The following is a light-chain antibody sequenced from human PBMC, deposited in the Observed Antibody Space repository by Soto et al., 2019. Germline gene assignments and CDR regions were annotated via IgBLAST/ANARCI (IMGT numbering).Light chain of an antibody. CDR1: RGIGST. V-gene: IGKV3-15*01. CDR2: DTS. J-gene: IGKJ4*01. CDR3: QHYVTWPLA. Sequence: EVVMTQSPATLSVSPGERATLSCRASRGIGSTLAWYQQKPGQTPRLLIYDTSTRATGVPGRFIGSRSGTEFTLTITRLQSEDFAIYYCQHYVTWPLAFGGVTRVENK.